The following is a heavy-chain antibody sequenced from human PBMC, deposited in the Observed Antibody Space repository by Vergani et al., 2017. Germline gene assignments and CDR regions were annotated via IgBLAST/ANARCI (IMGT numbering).Heavy chain of an antibody. CDR2: IYYSGST. J-gene: IGHJ4*02. CDR3: ARARPREKVTRQQPRSYDFDY. Sequence: QVQLQESGPGLVKPSETLSLTCTVSGGSISSYYWSWIRQPPGKGLEWIGYIYYSGSTNYNPSLKSRVTISVATSKNQFSLKLSSVTAADTAVYYCARARPREKVTRQQPRSYDFDYWGQGTLVTVSS. CDR1: GGSISSYY. V-gene: IGHV4-59*01. D-gene: IGHD1-26*01.